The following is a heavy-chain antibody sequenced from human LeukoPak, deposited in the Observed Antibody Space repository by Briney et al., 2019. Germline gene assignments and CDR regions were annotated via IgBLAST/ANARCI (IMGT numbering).Heavy chain of an antibody. CDR1: GFTFSSYS. D-gene: IGHD6-19*01. Sequence: AGGSLRLSCAASGFTFSSYSMNWVRQAPGTGLEWVSFISSSSSYIYYADSVKGRFTISRDNAKNSLYLQMNSLRAEDTAVYYCARRSGIAVAGAFDYWGQGTLVTVS. J-gene: IGHJ4*02. V-gene: IGHV3-21*01. CDR2: ISSSSSYI. CDR3: ARRSGIAVAGAFDY.